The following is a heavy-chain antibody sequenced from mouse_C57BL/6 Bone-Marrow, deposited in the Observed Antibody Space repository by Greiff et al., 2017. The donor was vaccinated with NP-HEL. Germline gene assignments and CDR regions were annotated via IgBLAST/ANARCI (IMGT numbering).Heavy chain of an antibody. D-gene: IGHD3-3*01. J-gene: IGHJ2*01. CDR1: GFTFKDDY. CDR3: TPGGHCSYYFDY. Sequence: EVQGVESGAELVRPGASVKLSCTASGFTFKDDYMHWVKQRPEQGLEWIGWIDPENGDTEYASKFQGQATITADTSSNTDYLQLSSLTSEDTAVYYCTPGGHCSYYFDYWGQGNTLTVSA. V-gene: IGHV14-4*01. CDR2: IDPENGDT.